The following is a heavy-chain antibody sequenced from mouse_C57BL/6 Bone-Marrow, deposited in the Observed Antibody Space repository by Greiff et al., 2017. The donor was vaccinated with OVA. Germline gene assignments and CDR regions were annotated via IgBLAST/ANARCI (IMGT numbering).Heavy chain of an antibody. CDR1: GYSITSGYY. Sequence: EVKLMESGPGLVKPSQSLSLTCSVTGYSITSGYYWNWIRQFPGNKLEWMGYISYDGSNNYNPSLKNRISITRDTSKNQFFLKLNSVTTEDTATYYCARDRWLLRMDYWGQGTSVTVSS. J-gene: IGHJ4*01. CDR2: ISYDGSN. D-gene: IGHD2-3*01. CDR3: ARDRWLLRMDY. V-gene: IGHV3-6*01.